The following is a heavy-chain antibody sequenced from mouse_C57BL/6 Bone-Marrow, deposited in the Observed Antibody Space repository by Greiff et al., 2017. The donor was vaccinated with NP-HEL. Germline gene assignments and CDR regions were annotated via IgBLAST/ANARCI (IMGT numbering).Heavy chain of an antibody. J-gene: IGHJ2*01. Sequence: VQLQQSGAELMKPGDSVKLSCKATGYTFTGYWIEWVKQRPGHGLEWIGEILPGSGSTNYHEKLKGKATFTADTASNTAYMQHRSLTTENSAISYCSRDYYGSSYGGYWGQGTTLTVSS. CDR3: SRDYYGSSYGGY. CDR1: GYTFTGYW. D-gene: IGHD1-1*01. CDR2: ILPGSGST. V-gene: IGHV1-9*01.